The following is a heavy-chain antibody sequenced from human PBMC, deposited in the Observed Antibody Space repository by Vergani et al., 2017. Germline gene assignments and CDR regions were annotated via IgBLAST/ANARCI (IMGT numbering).Heavy chain of an antibody. V-gene: IGHV1-18*01. J-gene: IGHJ6*02. Sequence: QVQLVQSGAEVKKPGASVKVSCKASGYTFTSYGISWVRQAPGKGLEWMGWISAYNGNTNYAQKLQGRVTMTTDTSTSTAYMELRSLRSDDTAVYYCARDNILTGYYMNYYYYGMDVWGQGTTVTVSS. CDR1: GYTFTSYG. CDR2: ISAYNGNT. CDR3: ARDNILTGYYMNYYYYGMDV. D-gene: IGHD3-9*01.